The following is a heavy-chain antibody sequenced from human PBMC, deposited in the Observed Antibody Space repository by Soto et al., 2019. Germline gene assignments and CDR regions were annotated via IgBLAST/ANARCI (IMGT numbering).Heavy chain of an antibody. CDR2: IHGDGGKI. CDR3: ARDFYGGYTYGPGDY. J-gene: IGHJ4*02. V-gene: IGHV3-7*01. Sequence: SLRLSCAASGFIFSAYWMSLVRQAPGKGLEWVANIHGDGGKIYYVDSVKGRFTISRDNAKRPLYLQMNSLRAEDTAVYYCARDFYGGYTYGPGDYCGQGALVPVFS. CDR1: GFIFSAYW. D-gene: IGHD5-18*01.